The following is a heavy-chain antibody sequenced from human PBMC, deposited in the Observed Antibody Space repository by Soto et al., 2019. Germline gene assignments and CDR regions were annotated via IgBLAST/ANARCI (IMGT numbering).Heavy chain of an antibody. CDR1: GGSITTSNYY. CDR3: ASPLTVVATIDY. D-gene: IGHD2-21*02. CDR2: MYFSGST. Sequence: QLQLQESGPGLVKPSETLSLTCTVSGGSITTSNYYWAWIRQPPGKGLEWIGSMYFSGSTFYNSSLKSRVTIPADTSKNQFSLSLTSVTAADTAVYYCASPLTVVATIDYWGQGTLVTVSS. J-gene: IGHJ4*02. V-gene: IGHV4-39*01.